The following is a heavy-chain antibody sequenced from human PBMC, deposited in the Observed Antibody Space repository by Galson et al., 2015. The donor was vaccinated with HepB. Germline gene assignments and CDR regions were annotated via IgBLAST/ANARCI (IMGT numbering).Heavy chain of an antibody. Sequence: SVKVSCKASGGTFSSYPITWVRQAPGQGLEWMGGIIPIFGTANYAQKFQGRVTFTADKSTSTAYMELSSLRSEDTAVYYCARGKENSTLWSGYYVWFDPWGQGTLVTVSS. CDR3: ARGKENSTLWSGYYVWFDP. D-gene: IGHD3-3*01. V-gene: IGHV1-69*06. J-gene: IGHJ5*02. CDR1: GGTFSSYP. CDR2: IIPIFGTA.